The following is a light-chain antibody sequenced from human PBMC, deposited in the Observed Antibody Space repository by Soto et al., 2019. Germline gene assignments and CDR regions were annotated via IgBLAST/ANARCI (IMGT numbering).Light chain of an antibody. CDR2: AAS. Sequence: DIQMTQSPSSLSASVGDRVTITCRASQSISSYLNWYQQKPGKAPKLLIYAASSLQSGVPSRFSGSGSGTYFTLTIRSLQPEDFATYYCLHSYSTPLTFGQGTKLEIK. CDR3: LHSYSTPLT. CDR1: QSISSY. J-gene: IGKJ2*01. V-gene: IGKV1-39*01.